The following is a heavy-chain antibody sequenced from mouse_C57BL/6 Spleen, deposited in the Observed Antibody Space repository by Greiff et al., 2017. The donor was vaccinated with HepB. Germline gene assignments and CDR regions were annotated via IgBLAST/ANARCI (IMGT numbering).Heavy chain of an antibody. CDR1: GYAFSSYW. CDR3: ARDGYSTHYAMDY. V-gene: IGHV1-80*01. D-gene: IGHD2-5*01. Sequence: QVQLKESGAELVKPGASVKISCKASGYAFSSYWMNWVKQRPGKGLEWIGQIYPGDGDTNYNGKFKGKATLTADKSSSTAYMQLSSLTSEDSAVYFCARDGYSTHYAMDYWGQGTSVTVSS. CDR2: IYPGDGDT. J-gene: IGHJ4*01.